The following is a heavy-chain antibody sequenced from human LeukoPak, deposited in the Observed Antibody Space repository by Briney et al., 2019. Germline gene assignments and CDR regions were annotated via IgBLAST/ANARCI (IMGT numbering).Heavy chain of an antibody. CDR1: GFTFSSYA. CDR2: ISGSGGST. CDR3: ARDRTVKARIGGMDV. Sequence: GGSLRLSCAASGFTFSSYAMSWVRQAPGKGLEWVSAISGSGGSTYYADSVKGRFTISRDNSKDTLSLQMNSLRAEDTAIYYCARDRTVKARIGGMDVWGQGTTVIVSS. J-gene: IGHJ6*02. D-gene: IGHD5-12*01. V-gene: IGHV3-23*01.